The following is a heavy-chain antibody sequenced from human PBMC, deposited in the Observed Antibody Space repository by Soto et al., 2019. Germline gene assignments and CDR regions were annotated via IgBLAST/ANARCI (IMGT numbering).Heavy chain of an antibody. Sequence: VQLVESGGGVVQPGRSVRLSCASSGFTFSSYGMHWVRRAPGKGLEWVTVISYDGSNKYYGDSVEGRFTISRDNSKNTLFLQMDSLRAEDTAVYYCARSAGKGGLAAPIDYWGQGTLVTVSS. D-gene: IGHD6-13*01. CDR3: ARSAGKGGLAAPIDY. V-gene: IGHV3-33*05. J-gene: IGHJ4*02. CDR2: ISYDGSNK. CDR1: GFTFSSYG.